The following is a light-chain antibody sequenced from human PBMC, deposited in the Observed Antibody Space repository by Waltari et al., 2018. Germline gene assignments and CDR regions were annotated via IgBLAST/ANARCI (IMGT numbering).Light chain of an antibody. Sequence: DIVMTQPPDSLAVSLGERATINCKSSQSVLYSPNSKNYLAWYQQTPGQPPKLLIYWASTRESGVPDRFSGSGSGTDFALTISSLQAEDVAVYYCQQYSTAPWTFGQGTKVEIK. J-gene: IGKJ1*01. V-gene: IGKV4-1*01. CDR2: WAS. CDR3: QQYSTAPWT. CDR1: QSVLYSPNSKNY.